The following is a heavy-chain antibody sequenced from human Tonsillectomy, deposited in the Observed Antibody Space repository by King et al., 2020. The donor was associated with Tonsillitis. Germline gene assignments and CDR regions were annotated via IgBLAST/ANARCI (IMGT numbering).Heavy chain of an antibody. CDR3: AKDRSGCWAFDC. CDR1: GLTFSSYG. D-gene: IGHD1-14*01. V-gene: IGHV3-30*18. CDR2: ISNDGSSK. Sequence: VQLVESGRGVVQPGGSLRLSCAASGLTFSSYGLHWVRQAPGKGLEWVAVISNDGSSKTYADSVKGRFTISRDNSENTLFLQMNSLRAEDTAIYYCAKDRSGCWAFDCWGQGTLVTVSS. J-gene: IGHJ4*02.